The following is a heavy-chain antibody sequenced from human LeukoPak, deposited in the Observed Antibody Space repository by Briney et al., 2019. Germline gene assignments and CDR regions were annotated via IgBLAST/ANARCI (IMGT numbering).Heavy chain of an antibody. Sequence: GGSLRLSCAASGFTFDDYAMHWVRQAPGKGLEWVSGISWNSGSIGYADSVKGRFTISRDNAKNSLYLQMNSLRAEDTAVYYCAKSQSLPGHGEDDAFDIWGQGTMVTVSS. J-gene: IGHJ3*02. D-gene: IGHD3-10*01. CDR2: ISWNSGSI. V-gene: IGHV3-9*01. CDR3: AKSQSLPGHGEDDAFDI. CDR1: GFTFDDYA.